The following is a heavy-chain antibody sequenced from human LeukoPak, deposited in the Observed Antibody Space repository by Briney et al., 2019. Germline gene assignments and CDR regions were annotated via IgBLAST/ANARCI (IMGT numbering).Heavy chain of an antibody. CDR2: VSESGGST. V-gene: IGHV3-23*01. D-gene: IGHD5-24*01. CDR1: GFTFSTYA. J-gene: IGHJ4*02. Sequence: GGSLRLSCVASGFTFSTYAMGWVRQVPGKGLEWVSSVSESGGSTYYADSVKGRFTISRDNSKNTLYLQMNSLRAEDTAVYYCARGAARMVEMATIISFEYWGQGTLVTVSS. CDR3: ARGAARMVEMATIISFEY.